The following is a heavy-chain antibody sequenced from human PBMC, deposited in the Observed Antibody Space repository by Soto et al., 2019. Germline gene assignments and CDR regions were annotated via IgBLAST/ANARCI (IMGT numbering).Heavy chain of an antibody. CDR2: VNYSGST. D-gene: IGHD6-13*01. Sequence: PSETLSLTCTVSGGSIADTTFYWGWIRQSPGKGLEWIGTVNYSGSTFFNPSLKSRVTITLATSNNQFSLRMNSVTASDSAMYYCVRSFSRRHFDSWGQGTPVTFAS. CDR1: GGSIADTTFY. V-gene: IGHV4-39*01. J-gene: IGHJ4*02. CDR3: VRSFSRRHFDS.